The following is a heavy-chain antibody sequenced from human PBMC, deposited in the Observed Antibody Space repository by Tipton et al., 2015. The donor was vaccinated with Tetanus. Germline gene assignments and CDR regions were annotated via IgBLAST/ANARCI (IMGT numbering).Heavy chain of an antibody. D-gene: IGHD4-23*01. CDR2: ISSSSSYI. CDR1: GFTFSSYS. CDR3: ARPVIVSVGTDY. V-gene: IGHV3-21*01. J-gene: IGHJ4*02. Sequence: SLRLSCAASGFTFSSYSMNWVRQAPGKGLEWVSSISSSSSYIYYADSVEGRFTISRDNAKNSLYLQMNSLRAEDTAVYYCARPVIVSVGTDYWGQGTLVTVSS.